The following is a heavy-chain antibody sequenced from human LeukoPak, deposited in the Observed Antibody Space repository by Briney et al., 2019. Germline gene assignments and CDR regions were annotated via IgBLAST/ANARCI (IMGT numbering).Heavy chain of an antibody. CDR3: ARDYYDFWSGYYLVFDY. Sequence: TSXTLSLTCTVSGGSISSSSYYWGWIRQPPGKGLEWIGSIYYSGSTYYNPSLKRRVTISVDTSKNQFSLKLSSVTAADTAVYYCARDYYDFWSGYYLVFDYWGQGTLVTVSS. J-gene: IGHJ4*02. V-gene: IGHV4-39*01. CDR1: GGSISSSSYY. D-gene: IGHD3-3*01. CDR2: IYYSGST.